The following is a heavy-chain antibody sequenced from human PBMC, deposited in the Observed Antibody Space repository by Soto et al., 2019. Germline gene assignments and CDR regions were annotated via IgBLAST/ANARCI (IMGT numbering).Heavy chain of an antibody. CDR2: ISYDGSNK. V-gene: IGHV3-30-3*01. Sequence: QVQLVESGGGVVQPGRSLRLSCAASGFTFSSYAMHWVRQAPGKGLEWVAVISYDGSNKYYADSVKGRFTISRDNSKNTLYLHMNSLRAEDTAVYYCAGRADRSDAFDIWGQGTMVTVSS. D-gene: IGHD1-26*01. CDR1: GFTFSSYA. J-gene: IGHJ3*02. CDR3: AGRADRSDAFDI.